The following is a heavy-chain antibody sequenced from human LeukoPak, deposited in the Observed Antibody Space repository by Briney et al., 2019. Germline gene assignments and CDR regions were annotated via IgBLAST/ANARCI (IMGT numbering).Heavy chain of an antibody. CDR2: IYYSGTT. Sequence: SETLSLTRTVSGGSINSSDYYWGWIRQPPGKGLEWIGSIYYSGTTYYNPSLKSRVTISVDTSKNQFSLKLSSVTAADTAVYYCARHDSSSHARGLGMDVWGQGTTVTVS. D-gene: IGHD6-13*01. CDR1: GGSINSSDYY. CDR3: ARHDSSSHARGLGMDV. V-gene: IGHV4-39*01. J-gene: IGHJ6*02.